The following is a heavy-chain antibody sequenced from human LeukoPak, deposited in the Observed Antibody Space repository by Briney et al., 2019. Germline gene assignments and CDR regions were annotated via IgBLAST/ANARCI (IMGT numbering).Heavy chain of an antibody. CDR2: INHSGST. V-gene: IGHV4-34*01. D-gene: IGHD6-13*01. CDR1: GGSFSGYY. J-gene: IGHJ4*02. CDR3: ASSGRAAAGTFDY. Sequence: PSETLSLTCAVYGGSFSGYYWSWIRQPPGKGLEWIGDINHSGSTNYNPSLKSRVTISVDTSKNQFSLKLSSVTAADTAVYYCASSGRAAAGTFDYWGQGTLVTVSS.